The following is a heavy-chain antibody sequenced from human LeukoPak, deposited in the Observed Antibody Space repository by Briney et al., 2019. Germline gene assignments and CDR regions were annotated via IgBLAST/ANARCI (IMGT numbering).Heavy chain of an antibody. CDR3: ARGRRTTVITPPDY. J-gene: IGHJ4*02. D-gene: IGHD4-17*01. CDR2: IWYDXXNX. Sequence: GGSLRLSCAASGFTFSSYGMHWVRQAPGXXXXXXXXIWYDXXNXXYADXVXXXFXXXRDNSKNTLYLQMNSLRAEDTAVYYCARGRRTTVITPPDYWGQGTLVTVSS. V-gene: IGHV3-33*01. CDR1: GFTFSSYG.